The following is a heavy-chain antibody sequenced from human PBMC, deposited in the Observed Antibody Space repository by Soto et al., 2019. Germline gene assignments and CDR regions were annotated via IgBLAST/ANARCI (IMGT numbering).Heavy chain of an antibody. J-gene: IGHJ4*02. V-gene: IGHV3-30*18. Sequence: VQLVESGGGVVQPGRSLRLSCAASGFTFSDYAMHWVRQAPGKGLEWVAVVSHDGRNTHYADSVKGRFTISRDSSNNTFSLEMTSLRAEDTAVYYCAKGGRQWLVTSGFNYWGPGARGTVSS. CDR1: GFTFSDYA. CDR2: VSHDGRNT. D-gene: IGHD6-19*01. CDR3: AKGGRQWLVTSGFNY.